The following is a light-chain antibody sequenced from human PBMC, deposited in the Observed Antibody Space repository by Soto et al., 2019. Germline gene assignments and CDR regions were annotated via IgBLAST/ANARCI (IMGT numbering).Light chain of an antibody. CDR3: QQYNTYSS. CDR1: QSISIW. Sequence: DIQMTQSPSTLSASIGDRVTITCRASQSISIWLAWYQQRPGKAPNLLIYDASTLKTGVPSRFSGSGSGPEFTLTIISLEPEDFASYYCQQYNTYSSFGQGTKVEVK. J-gene: IGKJ1*01. CDR2: DAS. V-gene: IGKV1-5*01.